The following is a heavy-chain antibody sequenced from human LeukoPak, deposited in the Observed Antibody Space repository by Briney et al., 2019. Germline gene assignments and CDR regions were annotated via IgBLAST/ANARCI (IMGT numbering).Heavy chain of an antibody. V-gene: IGHV4-30-2*01. J-gene: IGHJ4*02. D-gene: IGHD3-22*01. CDR1: GGSISSGGYS. CDR3: ARGITVYDSSGYYYGYFDY. Sequence: SQTLSLTCAVSGGSISSGGYSWSWIRQPPGKGLEWIGYIYHSGSTYYNPSLTSRVTISVDRSKNQFSLKLSSVTAADTAVYYCARGITVYDSSGYYYGYFDYWGQGTLVTVSS. CDR2: IYHSGST.